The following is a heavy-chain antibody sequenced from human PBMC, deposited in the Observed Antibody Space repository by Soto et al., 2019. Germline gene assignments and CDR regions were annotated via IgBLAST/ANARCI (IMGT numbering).Heavy chain of an antibody. CDR3: AKIPDVVIAAAGTSYFDY. J-gene: IGHJ4*02. CDR2: ISGSGGST. D-gene: IGHD6-13*01. V-gene: IGHV3-23*01. Sequence: EVQLLESGGGLVQPGGSLRLSCAASGFTFSSYAMSWVRQAPGKGLEWVSAISGSGGSTYYADSVKGRFTISRDNSKNTLYLQMNSLRAEDTAVYYCAKIPDVVIAAAGTSYFDYWGQGTLVTVSA. CDR1: GFTFSSYA.